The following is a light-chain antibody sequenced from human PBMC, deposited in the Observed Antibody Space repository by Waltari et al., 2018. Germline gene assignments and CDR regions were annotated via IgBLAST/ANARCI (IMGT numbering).Light chain of an antibody. CDR3: QHYSSSSWT. CDR1: QSVSSTY. V-gene: IGKV3-20*01. CDR2: GAS. J-gene: IGKJ1*01. Sequence: EIVLTQSPGTLSLSPGDRATLSCRASQSVSSTYLAWYQQKPGQAPGLLIYGASSRATGIPDMFIGSGSGTDFTLTISRLEPEDFAVYYCQHYSSSSWTFGQGTKVEIK.